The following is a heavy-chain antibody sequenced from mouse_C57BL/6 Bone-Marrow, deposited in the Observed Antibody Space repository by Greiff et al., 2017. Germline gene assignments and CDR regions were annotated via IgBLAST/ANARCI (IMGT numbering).Heavy chain of an antibody. CDR3: ARYGRLRRGYYFDY. Sequence: EVHLVESGGGLVQPVGSLSLSCAASGFTFTDYYLSCVRQPPVTSLEWLGFIRNKANGYTTEYSASVNGLFTISRDNSQCILYLQRNALRAEASATYYCARYGRLRRGYYFDYWGQGTTLTVSS. D-gene: IGHD2-4*01. J-gene: IGHJ2*01. CDR2: IRNKANGYTT. V-gene: IGHV7-3*01. CDR1: GFTFTDYY.